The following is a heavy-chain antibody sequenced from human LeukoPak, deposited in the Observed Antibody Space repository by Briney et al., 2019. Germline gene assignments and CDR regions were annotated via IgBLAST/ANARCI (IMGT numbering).Heavy chain of an antibody. CDR1: GGSFSGYY. J-gene: IGHJ4*02. CDR2: INHSGST. V-gene: IGHV4-34*01. CDR3: ARGHYGSGSTDY. D-gene: IGHD3-10*01. Sequence: SETLSLTCAVYGGSFSGYYWSWIRQPPGKGPEWIGEINHSGSTNYNPSLKSRVTISVDTSKNQFSLKLSSVTAADTAVYYCARGHYGSGSTDYWGQGTLVTVSS.